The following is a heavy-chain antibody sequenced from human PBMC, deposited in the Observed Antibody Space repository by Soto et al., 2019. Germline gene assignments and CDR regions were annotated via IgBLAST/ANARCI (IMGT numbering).Heavy chain of an antibody. CDR3: AREDRDYYDSSGYYH. CDR1: GGSISSGGYY. Sequence: SETLSLTCTVSGGSISSGGYYWSWIRQHPGKGLEWIGYIYYSGSTNYNPSLKGRVTISVDTSKNQFSLKLSSVTAADTAVYYCAREDRDYYDSSGYYHWGQGTLVTVSS. D-gene: IGHD3-22*01. J-gene: IGHJ5*02. CDR2: IYYSGST. V-gene: IGHV4-31*03.